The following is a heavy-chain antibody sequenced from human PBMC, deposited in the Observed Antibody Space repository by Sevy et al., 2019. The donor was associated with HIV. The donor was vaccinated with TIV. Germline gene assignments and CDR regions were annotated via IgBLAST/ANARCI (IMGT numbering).Heavy chain of an antibody. J-gene: IGHJ4*02. D-gene: IGHD3-10*01. CDR1: GFSFSSYW. V-gene: IGHV3-7*01. CDR3: VRAIGEAGSY. CDR2: IKEDGSMI. Sequence: GGSLRLSCEASGFSFSSYWMSWVRQAPGKGLEWVANIKEDGSMIYYVDSVKGRFTISRDNAKNSVYLQMTSLRAEDAALYDCVRAIGEAGSYWGQGTLVTVSS.